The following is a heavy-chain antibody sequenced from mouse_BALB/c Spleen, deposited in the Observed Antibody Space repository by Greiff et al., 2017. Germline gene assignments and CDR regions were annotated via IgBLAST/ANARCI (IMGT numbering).Heavy chain of an antibody. Sequence: QVQLKESGPELVKPGASVKISCKASGYAFSSSWMNWVKQRPGQGLEWIGRIYPGDGDTNYNGKFKGKATLTADKSSSTAYMQLSSLTSVDSAVYFCERSILREIRLYWYIDDWGAGTTVTVSS. D-gene: IGHD5-1-1*01. CDR2: IYPGDGDT. CDR3: ERSILREIRLYWYIDD. CDR1: GYAFSSSW. V-gene: IGHV1-82*01. J-gene: IGHJ1*01.